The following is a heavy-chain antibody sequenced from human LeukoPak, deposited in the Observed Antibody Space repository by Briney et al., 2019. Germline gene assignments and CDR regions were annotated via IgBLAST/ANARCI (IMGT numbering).Heavy chain of an antibody. V-gene: IGHV4-61*02. D-gene: IGHD2-21*01. J-gene: IGHJ2*01. CDR2: IYTSGTT. Sequence: NASQTLSLTCTVSGGSISSGSYYWSWIRQPAGKGLEWIGRIYTSGTTNYNPSLKSRVTISVDTSKKEFSLKLTSLTAADTAVYYCARGYDCGGDCYSRWYFDLWGRSTLVTVSS. CDR1: GGSISSGSYY. CDR3: ARGYDCGGDCYSRWYFDL.